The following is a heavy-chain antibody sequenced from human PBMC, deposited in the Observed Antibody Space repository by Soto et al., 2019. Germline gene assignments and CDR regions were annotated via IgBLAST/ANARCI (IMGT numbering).Heavy chain of an antibody. Sequence: PSETLSLTCTVSGGSISSGYYWICIRQHPGKGLEWIGYIYYSGNTYYNPSLKSRVSISLGTSKSQFSLKLDSVTAADTAVYYCARDAPVALGVHNSMDVWGKGTKVTVSS. D-gene: IGHD3-3*02. V-gene: IGHV4-31*03. CDR1: GGSISSGYY. J-gene: IGHJ6*04. CDR3: ARDAPVALGVHNSMDV. CDR2: IYYSGNT.